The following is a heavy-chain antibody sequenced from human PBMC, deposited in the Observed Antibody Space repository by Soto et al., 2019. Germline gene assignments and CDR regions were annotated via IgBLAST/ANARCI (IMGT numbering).Heavy chain of an antibody. V-gene: IGHV3-33*01. D-gene: IGHD6-13*01. Sequence: PGGSLRLSCAAFGFTFSSYGMHWVRQAPGKGLEWVAVIWYDGSNKYYADSVKGRFTISRDNSKNTLYLQMNSLRAEDTAVYYCARDLSEPWYSSSWHPSYYFDYWGQGTLVTVSS. CDR3: ARDLSEPWYSSSWHPSYYFDY. CDR2: IWYDGSNK. CDR1: GFTFSSYG. J-gene: IGHJ4*02.